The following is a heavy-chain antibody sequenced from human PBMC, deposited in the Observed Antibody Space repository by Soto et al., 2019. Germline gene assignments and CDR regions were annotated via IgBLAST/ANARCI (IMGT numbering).Heavy chain of an antibody. CDR3: EKAGFSSGWSPSYFDY. J-gene: IGHJ4*02. V-gene: IGHV3-23*01. CDR1: GFTFSSYA. Sequence: EVQLLESGGGLVQPGRSLRLSCAASGFTFSSYAMNWVRQAPGKGLEWVSAMSGTGGSTYYADSVKGRFTISRDNSKNTLYLQMKSLRVEDTAVFYWEKAGFSSGWSPSYFDYWGQGTLVTVSS. D-gene: IGHD6-19*01. CDR2: MSGTGGST.